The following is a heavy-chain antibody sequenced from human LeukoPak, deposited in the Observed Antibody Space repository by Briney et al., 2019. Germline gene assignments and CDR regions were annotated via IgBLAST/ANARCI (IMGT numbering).Heavy chain of an antibody. Sequence: SETLSLTCTVSGGSISSYYWNWIRQPAGKGLEWIGRIYTSGSTNYNPSLKSRVTISVDTSKNQFSLKLSSVTAADTAVYYCARGSSGWPYYFDYWGQGTLVTVSS. CDR2: IYTSGST. CDR3: ARGSSGWPYYFDY. D-gene: IGHD6-19*01. V-gene: IGHV4-4*07. J-gene: IGHJ4*02. CDR1: GGSISSYY.